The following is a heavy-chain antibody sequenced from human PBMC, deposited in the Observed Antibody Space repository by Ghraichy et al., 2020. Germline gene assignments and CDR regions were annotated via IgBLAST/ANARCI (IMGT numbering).Heavy chain of an antibody. J-gene: IGHJ4*02. CDR1: GFTFSSYA. Sequence: GESLNISCAASGFTFSSYAMSWVRQAPGKGLEWVSAISGSGGSTYYADSVKGRFTISRDNSKNTLYLQMNSLRAEDTAVYYCAKEREEVGVTDYWGQGTLVTVSS. D-gene: IGHD1-26*01. V-gene: IGHV3-23*01. CDR3: AKEREEVGVTDY. CDR2: ISGSGGST.